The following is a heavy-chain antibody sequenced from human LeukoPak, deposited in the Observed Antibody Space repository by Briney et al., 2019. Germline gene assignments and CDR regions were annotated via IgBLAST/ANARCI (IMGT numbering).Heavy chain of an antibody. D-gene: IGHD3-10*01. CDR2: ISWNSGSI. J-gene: IGHJ5*02. Sequence: GGSLRLSCAASGFTFSSYAMSWVRQAPGKGLEWVSGISWNSGSIGYADSVKGRFTISRDNAKNSLYLQMNSLRAEDTALYYCAKDAMVRGVIITPSWFDPWGQGTLVTVSS. CDR3: AKDAMVRGVIITPSWFDP. CDR1: GFTFSSYA. V-gene: IGHV3-9*01.